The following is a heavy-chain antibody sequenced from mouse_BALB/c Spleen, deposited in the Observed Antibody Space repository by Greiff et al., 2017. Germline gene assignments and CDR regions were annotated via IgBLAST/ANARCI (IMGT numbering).Heavy chain of an antibody. Sequence: EVQLEESGPQLVTPGASVKISCKASGYTFTDYNMHWVKQSHGKSLVWIGYIYPYNGGTGYNQKFKSKATLTVDNSSSTAYMELRRLTSEDCAVHYCAREGNCYYAMDYWGQGTSVTVST. CDR3: AREGNCYYAMDY. CDR1: GYTFTDYN. V-gene: IGHV1S29*02. D-gene: IGHD2-1*01. CDR2: IYPYNGGT. J-gene: IGHJ4*01.